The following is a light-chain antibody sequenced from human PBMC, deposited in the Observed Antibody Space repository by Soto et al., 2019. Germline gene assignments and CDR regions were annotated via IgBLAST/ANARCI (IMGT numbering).Light chain of an antibody. Sequence: QSVLTQPASVSGSPGQSITISCTGTSSDVGGYNYVSWYQQHPGKAPKLMIYEVSNRPSGVSNRFSGSKSGNTASLTISGLQAEDEADYYCRSYTSSSTQGVFGGGTKLTVL. CDR1: SSDVGGYNY. V-gene: IGLV2-14*01. CDR2: EVS. J-gene: IGLJ2*01. CDR3: RSYTSSSTQGV.